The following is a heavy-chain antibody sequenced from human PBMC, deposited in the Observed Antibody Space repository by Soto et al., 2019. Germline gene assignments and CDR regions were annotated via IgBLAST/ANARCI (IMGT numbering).Heavy chain of an antibody. Sequence: QVQLVESGGGVVQPGTSLRLSCAASGFTFNNYGMHWVRQAPGTGLEWVAAISNDGSDKYYADSVKGRLTISRDHSKNTLKLQMDSLRAEDTAVYYCAKDQGIAASHGIDWGQGTMVTVSS. CDR3: AKDQGIAASHGID. D-gene: IGHD6-13*01. J-gene: IGHJ3*01. CDR1: GFTFNNYG. V-gene: IGHV3-30*18. CDR2: ISNDGSDK.